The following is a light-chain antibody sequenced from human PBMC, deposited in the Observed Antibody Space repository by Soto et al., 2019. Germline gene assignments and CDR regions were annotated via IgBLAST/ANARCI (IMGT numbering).Light chain of an antibody. J-gene: IGLJ1*01. CDR3: TSYTSSSTYV. CDR1: SSDVGAYNY. CDR2: DVS. Sequence: QSVLTQPASVSGSPGESITISCTGTSSDVGAYNYVSWYQQDPGKAPKLMIYDVSSRPSGVSNRFSGSKSGHTASLTISGLQAEDEADYYCTSYTSSSTYVFGIGTKVTVL. V-gene: IGLV2-14*01.